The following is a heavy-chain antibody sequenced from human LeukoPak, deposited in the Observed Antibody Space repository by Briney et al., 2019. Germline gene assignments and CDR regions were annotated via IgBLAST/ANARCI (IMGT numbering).Heavy chain of an antibody. V-gene: IGHV1-46*01. CDR2: INPSGDNT. J-gene: IGHJ5*02. Sequence: AAVKVSCKASGYTFTNNYMHWVRQAPGQGLEWMGIINPSGDNTWYAQKFQGRVTMTRDMATSTDYMEVSSLKSEDTAVYYCARDNSQGDSAWWFDPWGQGTLVTVSS. D-gene: IGHD1-26*01. CDR3: ARDNSQGDSAWWFDP. CDR1: GYTFTNNY.